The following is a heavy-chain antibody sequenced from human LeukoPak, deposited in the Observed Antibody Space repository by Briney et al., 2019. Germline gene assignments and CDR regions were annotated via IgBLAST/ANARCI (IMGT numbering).Heavy chain of an antibody. CDR3: AREGEYYYDSSGSTDPRKYYFDY. J-gene: IGHJ4*02. CDR2: INHSGST. D-gene: IGHD3-22*01. Sequence: SETLSLTCAVYGGSFSGYYWSWIRQPPGKGLEWIGEINHSGSTNYNPSLKSRVTISVDTSKNQFSLKLSSVTAADTAVYYYAREGEYYYDSSGSTDPRKYYFDYWGQGTLVTVSS. V-gene: IGHV4-34*01. CDR1: GGSFSGYY.